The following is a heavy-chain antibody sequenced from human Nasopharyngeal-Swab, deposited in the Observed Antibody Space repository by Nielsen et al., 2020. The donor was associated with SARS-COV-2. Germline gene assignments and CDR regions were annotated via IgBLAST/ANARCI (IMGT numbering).Heavy chain of an antibody. CDR1: GFTFSDYY. Sequence: GGSLRLSCAASGFTFSDYYMSWIRQAPGKGLEWVSYISSSSVDSTYYADSVKGRFTISRDNSKNTLFLQMNSLRAEDTAVYYCAKDDIRYCDGGSCLFDYWGQGTLVTVSS. J-gene: IGHJ4*02. D-gene: IGHD2-15*01. CDR2: ISSSSVDST. V-gene: IGHV3-11*05. CDR3: AKDDIRYCDGGSCLFDY.